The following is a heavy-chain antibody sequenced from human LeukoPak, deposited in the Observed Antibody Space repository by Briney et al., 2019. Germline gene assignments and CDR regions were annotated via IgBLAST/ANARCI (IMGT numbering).Heavy chain of an antibody. J-gene: IGHJ4*02. D-gene: IGHD2-2*01. Sequence: SVKVSCKASGYTFTSYAMHWVRQAPGQRLEWMGGIIPIFGTANYAQKFQGRVTITAGESTSTAYMELSSLRSEDTAVYYCAKVSAEGLYYFDYWGQGTLVTVSS. CDR3: AKVSAEGLYYFDY. V-gene: IGHV1-69*13. CDR2: IIPIFGTA. CDR1: GYTFTSYA.